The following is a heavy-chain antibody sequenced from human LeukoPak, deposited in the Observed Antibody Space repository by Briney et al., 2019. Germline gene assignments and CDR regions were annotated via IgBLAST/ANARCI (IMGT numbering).Heavy chain of an antibody. CDR1: GFTLSGYS. CDR2: ISSTSRTI. D-gene: IGHD5-12*01. V-gene: IGHV3-48*01. Sequence: GGSLRHSCVASGFTLSGYSMNWVRLAPGKGPEWVSFISSTSRTIYYADSAKGRFTISRDNAKNSLYLQMNSLRAEDTAVYYCARVLVSGGYDSHYFDYWGQGTLVTVSS. J-gene: IGHJ4*02. CDR3: ARVLVSGGYDSHYFDY.